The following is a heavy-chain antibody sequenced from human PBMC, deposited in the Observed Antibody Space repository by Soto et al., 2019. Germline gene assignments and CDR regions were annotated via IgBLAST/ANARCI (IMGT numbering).Heavy chain of an antibody. V-gene: IGHV3-21*01. J-gene: IGHJ4*02. D-gene: IGHD5-18*01. CDR1: GFTFSSYS. CDR3: ARDQPGYSYGYGLGY. Sequence: ETLSLSCAASGFTFSSYSMNWVRQAPGKGLEWVSSISSSSSYIYYADSVKGRFTISRDNAKNSLYLQMNSLRAEDTAVYYCARDQPGYSYGYGLGYWGQGTLVTVSS. CDR2: ISSSSSYI.